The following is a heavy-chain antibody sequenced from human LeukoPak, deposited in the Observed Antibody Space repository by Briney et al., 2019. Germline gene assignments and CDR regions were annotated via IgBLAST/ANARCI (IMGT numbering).Heavy chain of an antibody. CDR1: GGSISSYY. V-gene: IGHV4-59*01. CDR2: IYYSGST. Sequence: SETLSPTCTVSGGSISSYYWSWIRQPPGKGLEWIGYIYYSGSTNYNPSLKSRVTISVDTSKNQFSLKLSSVTAADTAVYYCARDQDVYCSGGSCYLGWFDPWGQGTLVTVSS. CDR3: ARDQDVYCSGGSCYLGWFDP. J-gene: IGHJ5*02. D-gene: IGHD2-15*01.